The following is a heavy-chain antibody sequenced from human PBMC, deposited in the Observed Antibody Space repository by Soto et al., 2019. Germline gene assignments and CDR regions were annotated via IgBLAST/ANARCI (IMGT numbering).Heavy chain of an antibody. J-gene: IGHJ4*02. CDR2: INPSTLVT. CDR3: ARNGQTYDYYFFDN. Sequence: QVQLVQSGAEVKKPEASVKVSCKASGYTLTHYYMHWVRQAPGQGPEWVGVINPSTLVTSYAQKFQGRVTMTRDTSTSTVYMELNSLISEDTAVYYCARNGQTYDYYFFDNWGQGTLVTVSS. V-gene: IGHV1-46*01. D-gene: IGHD5-12*01. CDR1: GYTLTHYY.